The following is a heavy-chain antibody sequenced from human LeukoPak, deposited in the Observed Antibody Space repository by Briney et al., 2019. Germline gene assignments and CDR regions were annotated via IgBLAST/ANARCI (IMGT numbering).Heavy chain of an antibody. D-gene: IGHD5-24*01. Sequence: ASVKVSCKASGYTFTGYYMHWVRQAPGQGLEWMGWINPNSGGTNYAQKFQGRVTMTRDTSISTAYMELSRLRSDDMAVYYCAREAEMATMGDWFDPWGQGTLVTVSS. J-gene: IGHJ5*02. CDR3: AREAEMATMGDWFDP. V-gene: IGHV1-2*02. CDR1: GYTFTGYY. CDR2: INPNSGGT.